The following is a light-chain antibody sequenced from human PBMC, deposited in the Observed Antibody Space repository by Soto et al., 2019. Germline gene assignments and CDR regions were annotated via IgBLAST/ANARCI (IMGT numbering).Light chain of an antibody. J-gene: IGKJ1*01. CDR2: GAS. CDR3: QQYGSSGT. Sequence: EIVLTQSPGSRSLSPGEGATLSCRASQRVSNNYLAWYQQTPGQAPRLLIYGASNRATGIPDRFSGSASGTDSTLTISRLEPEDFAVYYCQQYGSSGTFGQGTKVDIK. CDR1: QRVSNNY. V-gene: IGKV3-20*01.